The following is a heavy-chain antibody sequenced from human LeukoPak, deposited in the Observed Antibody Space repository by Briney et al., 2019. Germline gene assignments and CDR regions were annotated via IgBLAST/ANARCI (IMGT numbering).Heavy chain of an antibody. V-gene: IGHV4-59*01. CDR3: ARVSMDTAAVTFDI. D-gene: IGHD5-18*01. CDR2: IYYSGST. Sequence: SEPLSLTCTVSGGSSSSYYWSWIRQPPGKGLEWIGYIYYSGSTNYNPSLKSRVTISVDTSKNQFSLKLSSVTAADTAVYYCARVSMDTAAVTFDIWGQGTMVTVSS. CDR1: GGSSSSYY. J-gene: IGHJ3*02.